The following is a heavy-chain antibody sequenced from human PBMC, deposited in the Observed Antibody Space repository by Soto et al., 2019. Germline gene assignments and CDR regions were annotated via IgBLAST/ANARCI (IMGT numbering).Heavy chain of an antibody. Sequence: QVQLQESGPGLGKPSGTLSLTCAVSGGSISSSNWWSWGRQPPGKGLQWIGEIYHSGSTNYNPSLKRRVTISVDKSKNQFSLKLGSVTAADTAVYYCARKGDPTYTQPHRFDPWGQGTLVTVSS. V-gene: IGHV4-4*02. CDR3: ARKGDPTYTQPHRFDP. J-gene: IGHJ5*02. CDR1: GGSISSSNW. D-gene: IGHD2-2*02. CDR2: IYHSGST.